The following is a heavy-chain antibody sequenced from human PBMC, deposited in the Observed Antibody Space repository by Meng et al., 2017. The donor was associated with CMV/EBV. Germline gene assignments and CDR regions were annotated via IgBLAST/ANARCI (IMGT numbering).Heavy chain of an antibody. V-gene: IGHV3-21*01. J-gene: IGHJ6*02. CDR2: ISSSSSYI. D-gene: IGHD5-24*01. CDR3: AREKDGYNPYYYGMDV. Sequence: GVLKISCAASGFTFSSYSMNWVRQAPGKGLEWVSSISSSSSYIYYADSVKGRFTISRDNAKNSLYLQMNSLRAEDTAVYYCAREKDGYNPYYYGMDVWGQGATVTVSS. CDR1: GFTFSSYS.